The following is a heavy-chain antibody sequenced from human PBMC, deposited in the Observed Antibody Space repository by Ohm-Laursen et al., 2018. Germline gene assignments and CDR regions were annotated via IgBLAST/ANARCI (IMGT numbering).Heavy chain of an antibody. D-gene: IGHD3-9*01. J-gene: IGHJ6*02. CDR2: IVVGSGNT. V-gene: IGHV1-58*01. Sequence: SVKVSCKVSGFTFTSSAVQWVRQARGQRLEWIGWIVVGSGNTNYAQKFKERVTITRDMSTSTAYMELSSLRSEDTAVYYCAAGHYDILTGTYYYYGMDVWGQGTTVTVSS. CDR1: GFTFTSSA. CDR3: AAGHYDILTGTYYYYGMDV.